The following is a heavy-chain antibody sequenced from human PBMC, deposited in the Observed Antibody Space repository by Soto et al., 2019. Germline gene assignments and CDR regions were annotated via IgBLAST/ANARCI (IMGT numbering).Heavy chain of an antibody. Sequence: EVQLVESGGDLVQPGGSLRLSCAASGFRFSIYSMNWVRQAPGKGLEWSAYITSDTKTIKYADSVKGRFTISRDNGKNSVYLHMNILRDEDTAVYYCARSVEGHFDYWGQGTVVTVSA. V-gene: IGHV3-48*02. CDR3: ARSVEGHFDY. CDR2: ITSDTKTI. CDR1: GFRFSIYS. D-gene: IGHD6-19*01. J-gene: IGHJ4*02.